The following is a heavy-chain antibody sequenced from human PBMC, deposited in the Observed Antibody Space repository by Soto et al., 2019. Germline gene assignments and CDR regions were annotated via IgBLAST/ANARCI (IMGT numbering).Heavy chain of an antibody. CDR1: GYRFTSYW. CDR3: ARHGAGTAYYYYYYGMDV. Sequence: GESLKISCKGSGYRFTSYWIGWVRQMPGKGLEWMGIIYPGDSDTRYSPSFQGQVTISATKSISTAYLQWSSLKASDTAMYYCARHGAGTAYYYYYYGMDVWGEGTRVTVAS. CDR2: IYPGDSDT. J-gene: IGHJ6*04. V-gene: IGHV5-51*01. D-gene: IGHD6-13*01.